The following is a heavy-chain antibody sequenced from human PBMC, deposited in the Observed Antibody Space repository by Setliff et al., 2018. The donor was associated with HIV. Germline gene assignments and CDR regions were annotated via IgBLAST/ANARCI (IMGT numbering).Heavy chain of an antibody. CDR1: GYTLTELS. D-gene: IGHD6-13*01. J-gene: IGHJ1*01. Sequence: RASVKVFCKISGYTLTELSIHWVRQAPGKGLEWMANFDPEDGETFYAQKFQGRLTMTEDTSTDTAYMELSSLRSDDTAMYYCATDPGYSSTWYSESFQHWGQGTVVTVSS. CDR3: ATDPGYSSTWYSESFQH. CDR2: FDPEDGET. V-gene: IGHV1-24*01.